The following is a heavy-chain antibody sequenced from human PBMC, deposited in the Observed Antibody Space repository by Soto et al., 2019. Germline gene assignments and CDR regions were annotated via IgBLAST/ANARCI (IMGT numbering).Heavy chain of an antibody. J-gene: IGHJ1*01. Sequence: SETLSLTCAVYGGSFSGYYWSWIRQPLGKGLEWIGEINHSGSTNYNPSLKSRVTISVDTSKNQFSLKLSSVTAADTAVYYCASWPTRSSKPGAQSNYYYGSGRRAEYFQHWGQATLVTVSS. CDR2: INHSGST. CDR3: ASWPTRSSKPGAQSNYYYGSGRRAEYFQH. D-gene: IGHD3-10*01. V-gene: IGHV4-34*01. CDR1: GGSFSGYY.